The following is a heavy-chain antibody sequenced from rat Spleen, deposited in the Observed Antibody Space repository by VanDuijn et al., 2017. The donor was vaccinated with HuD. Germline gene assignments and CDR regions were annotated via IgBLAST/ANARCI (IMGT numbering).Heavy chain of an antibody. D-gene: IGHD1-4*01. CDR3: ATQPGVMDA. Sequence: EVQLVESGGGLVQPGRSLKLSCAASGFTFSNYGMAWVRQTPTKGLEWVASITNTGGSIYYPDSVKGRFTISRDNAQNTLYLQMDSLRSEDTATYYCATQPGVMDAWGQGASVTVSS. CDR1: GFTFSNYG. V-gene: IGHV5S13*01. CDR2: ITNTGGSI. J-gene: IGHJ4*01.